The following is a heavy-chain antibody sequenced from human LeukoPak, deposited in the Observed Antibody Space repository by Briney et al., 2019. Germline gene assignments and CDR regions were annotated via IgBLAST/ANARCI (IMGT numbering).Heavy chain of an antibody. CDR2: INQDGSEK. V-gene: IGHV3-7*01. Sequence: PGGSLRLSCAASGFTLSRYWMSWVRQAPGKGLEWVANINQDGSEKYYVDSVKGRFTISRDNAKNSVYLQMNRLRAEDTAVYYCARDHGFSYYYYYMDVWGKGTTVTVSS. CDR1: GFTLSRYW. J-gene: IGHJ6*03. D-gene: IGHD3-3*01. CDR3: ARDHGFSYYYYYMDV.